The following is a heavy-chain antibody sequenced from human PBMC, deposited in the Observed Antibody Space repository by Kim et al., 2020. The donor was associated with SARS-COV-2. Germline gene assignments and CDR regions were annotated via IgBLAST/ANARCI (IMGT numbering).Heavy chain of an antibody. D-gene: IGHD3-10*01. J-gene: IGHJ4*02. Sequence: SLKSRVTISVDTSKNQFSLKLSSVTAADTAVYYCARDFRRYYGSGSSVDYWGQGTLVTVSS. V-gene: IGHV4-30-2*04. CDR3: ARDFRRYYGSGSSVDY.